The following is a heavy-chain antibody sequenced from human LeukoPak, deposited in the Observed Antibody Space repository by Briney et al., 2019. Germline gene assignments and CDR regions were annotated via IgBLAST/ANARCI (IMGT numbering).Heavy chain of an antibody. D-gene: IGHD3-10*01. Sequence: ASVKVSCRASGYTFTGYYMHWVRQAPGQGLEWMGWINPNSGGTNYAQKFQGRVTMTRDTSISTAYMELSRLRSDDTAVYYCARRGGLLSFFDYWGQGTLVTVSS. CDR3: ARRGGLLSFFDY. V-gene: IGHV1-2*02. J-gene: IGHJ4*02. CDR1: GYTFTGYY. CDR2: INPNSGGT.